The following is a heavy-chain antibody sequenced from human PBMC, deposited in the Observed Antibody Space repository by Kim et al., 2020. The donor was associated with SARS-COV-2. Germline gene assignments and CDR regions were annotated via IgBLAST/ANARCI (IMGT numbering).Heavy chain of an antibody. J-gene: IGHJ3*02. CDR1: GGSISSSSYY. Sequence: SETLSLTCTVSGGSISSSSYYWGWIRQPPGKGLEWIGSIYYSGSTYYNPSLKSRVTISVDTSKNQFSLKLSSVTAADTAVYYCARSGLKRITIFGVDPHDGNAFEIGGQGTMVTVST. V-gene: IGHV4-39*01. D-gene: IGHD3-3*01. CDR2: IYYSGST. CDR3: ARSGLKRITIFGVDPHDGNAFEI.